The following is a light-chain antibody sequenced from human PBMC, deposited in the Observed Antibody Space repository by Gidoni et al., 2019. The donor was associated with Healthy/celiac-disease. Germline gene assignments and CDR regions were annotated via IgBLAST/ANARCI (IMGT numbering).Light chain of an antibody. CDR3: CSYAVSSTYV. V-gene: IGLV2-23*02. Sequence: QPALTQPAYVSGSPGQSITIYCTGTSSDVGSYNLVSWYQQHPVKAPKLMIYEVSKRPSGVSIRFSVSTSGNTASLKLSGLQAGVEADYYCCSYAVSSTYVFGTGTKVTVL. J-gene: IGLJ1*01. CDR1: SSDVGSYNL. CDR2: EVS.